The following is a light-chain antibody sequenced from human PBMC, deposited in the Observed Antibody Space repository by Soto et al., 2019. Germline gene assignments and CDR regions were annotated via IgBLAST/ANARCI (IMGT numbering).Light chain of an antibody. CDR3: QQYGNPYT. Sequence: EIVLTQSPGTLSLSPGERVTLSCRASQSVSSSYFGWYQQKPGQAPRLLIYGASSRATGIPDRFSGSGSGTDFTLTISRLEPEDFVVYYCQQYGNPYTFGQGTKLEIK. CDR2: GAS. V-gene: IGKV3-20*01. J-gene: IGKJ2*01. CDR1: QSVSSSY.